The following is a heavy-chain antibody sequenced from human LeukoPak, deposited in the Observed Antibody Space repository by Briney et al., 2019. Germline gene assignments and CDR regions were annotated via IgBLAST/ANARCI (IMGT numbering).Heavy chain of an antibody. CDR2: INSDGSEG. D-gene: IGHD6-6*01. CDR1: GFTFSGFW. V-gene: IGHV3-7*03. CDR3: ARSSYSSSSSV. Sequence: GGSLRLSCAVSGFTFSGFWLSWSRQAPGKGLEWVASINSDGSEGYYADVVKGRFTISRDNAKNSLYLQINSLRAEDTAVYYCARSSYSSSSSVWGQGTMVTVSS. J-gene: IGHJ3*01.